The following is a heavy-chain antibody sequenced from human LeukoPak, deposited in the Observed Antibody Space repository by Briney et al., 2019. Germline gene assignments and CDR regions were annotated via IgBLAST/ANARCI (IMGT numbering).Heavy chain of an antibody. Sequence: GGSLRLSCAASGFTFSSYSMNWVRQTPGKGLEWVSYITSSGSAISYADSVKGRFTISRENARNSLYLQMNSLRAEDTAVYYCARVLWFGGIYYFDYWGRGTLVTVSS. J-gene: IGHJ4*02. CDR1: GFTFSSYS. D-gene: IGHD3-10*01. CDR3: ARVLWFGGIYYFDY. V-gene: IGHV3-48*04. CDR2: ITSSGSAI.